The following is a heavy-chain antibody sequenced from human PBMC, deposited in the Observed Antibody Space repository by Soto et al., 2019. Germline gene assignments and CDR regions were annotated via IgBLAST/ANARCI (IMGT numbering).Heavy chain of an antibody. CDR2: INSDGTTT. CDR3: VRDIR. Sequence: EVQLVESGGGLVQPGGSLRLSWAASGFTFNNFWMYWLRQTTEKALVWVSGINSDGTTTIYADSVKGRFTISRDNAKNTLYLQMNSLTVEDTAIYYCVRDIRWGQGTLVTVSS. J-gene: IGHJ4*02. CDR1: GFTFNNFW. V-gene: IGHV3-74*01.